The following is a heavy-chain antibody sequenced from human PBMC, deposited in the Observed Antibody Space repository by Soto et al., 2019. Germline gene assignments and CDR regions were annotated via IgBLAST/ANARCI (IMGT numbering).Heavy chain of an antibody. V-gene: IGHV4-59*01. D-gene: IGHD3-10*01. CDR2: IYYSGST. J-gene: IGHJ6*03. CDR3: AREVRGAPYYMDV. CDR1: GGSISSYY. Sequence: PSETLSLTCTVSGGSISSYYWSWIRQPPGKGLEWIGYIYYSGSTNYNPSLKSRVTISVDTSKNQFSLKLSPVTAADTAVYYCAREVRGAPYYMDVWGKGTTVTVSS.